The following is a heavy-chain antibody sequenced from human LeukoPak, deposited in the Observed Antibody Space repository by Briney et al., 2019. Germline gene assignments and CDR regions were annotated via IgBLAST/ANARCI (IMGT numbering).Heavy chain of an antibody. Sequence: SETLSLTCTVSGGSISSYYWSWIRQPPGKGREGIGYIYHSGSTNYNRSLKSRVTISVDTSKNQFSLKLSSVTAADTAVYYCARGYYGSGSYHYDYWGQGTLVTVSS. D-gene: IGHD3-10*01. CDR2: IYHSGST. CDR3: ARGYYGSGSYHYDY. CDR1: GGSISSYY. J-gene: IGHJ4*02. V-gene: IGHV4-59*01.